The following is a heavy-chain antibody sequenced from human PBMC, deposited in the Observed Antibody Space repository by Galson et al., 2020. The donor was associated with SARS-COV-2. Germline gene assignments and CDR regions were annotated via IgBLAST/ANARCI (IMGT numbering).Heavy chain of an antibody. Sequence: SETLSLTCTVSGASISSGAYCWSWIRQHPGKGLEWIGFIYSTGKIYYNPSLSSRVNISADTSKNQFSLKLNSVTAADTAVYYCARDGILDTPMGPIDSWGQGTLVTVSS. CDR2: IYSTGKI. CDR1: GASISSGAYC. V-gene: IGHV4-31*03. D-gene: IGHD5-18*01. J-gene: IGHJ4*02. CDR3: ARDGILDTPMGPIDS.